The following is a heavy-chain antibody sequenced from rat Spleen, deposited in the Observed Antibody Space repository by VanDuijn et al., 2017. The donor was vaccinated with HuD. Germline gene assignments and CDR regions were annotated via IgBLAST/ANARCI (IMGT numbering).Heavy chain of an antibody. V-gene: IGHV5-31*01. CDR2: ISTGGGNT. J-gene: IGHJ3*01. Sequence: EVQLVESGGGLVQPGRSLKLSCVASGFTFNNYWMTWIRQAPGKGLEWVASISTGGGNTYYRDSVKGRFTISRDNAKSTLYLQMDSLRSEDTATYYCATQDGNTYEFAYWGQGTLVTVSS. CDR3: ATQDGNTYEFAY. CDR1: GFTFNNYW. D-gene: IGHD2-1*01.